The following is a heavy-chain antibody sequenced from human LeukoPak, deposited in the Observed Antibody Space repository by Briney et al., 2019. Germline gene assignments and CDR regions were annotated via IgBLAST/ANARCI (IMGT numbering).Heavy chain of an antibody. Sequence: GGSLRLSCAASAFTFSNACMSWVRQVPGKGLEWVGRIKSKTEGGKTDYAGPAISRFTISRDDSKNTLYLKMNSLKTEDTAVYYCTTGFGIAAAAFIDFWGQGTLVTVSS. V-gene: IGHV3-15*01. J-gene: IGHJ4*02. CDR3: TTGFGIAAAAFIDF. CDR2: IKSKTEGGKT. D-gene: IGHD6-13*01. CDR1: AFTFSNAC.